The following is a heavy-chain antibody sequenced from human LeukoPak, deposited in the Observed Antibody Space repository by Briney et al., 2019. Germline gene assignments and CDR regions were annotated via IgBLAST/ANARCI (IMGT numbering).Heavy chain of an antibody. CDR3: AREVVATTREYAFDI. D-gene: IGHD5-12*01. V-gene: IGHV1-2*02. CDR2: INPNSGGT. CDR1: GYTFTGYY. J-gene: IGHJ3*02. Sequence: ASVKVSCKASGYTFTGYYMHWVRQAPGQGLEWMGWINPNSGGTNYAQKFQGRVTMTRDTSISTAYMELSRLRSDDTAVYYCAREVVATTREYAFDIWGQGTMVTVPS.